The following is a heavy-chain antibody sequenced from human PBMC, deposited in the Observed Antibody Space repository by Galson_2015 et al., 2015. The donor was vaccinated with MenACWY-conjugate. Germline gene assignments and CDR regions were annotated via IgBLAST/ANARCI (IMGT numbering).Heavy chain of an antibody. Sequence: SLRLSCAASGFTFSDYYMSWLRQAPGKGLEWLSYISSRSTLTDSANSVKGRFTISRDNAKNSLYLQMNSLRAEDTAVYYCALYRDGWHWGPGPLVTVSS. D-gene: IGHD5-24*01. CDR2: ISSRSTLT. V-gene: IGHV3-11*03. CDR3: ALYRDGWH. CDR1: GFTFSDYY. J-gene: IGHJ4*02.